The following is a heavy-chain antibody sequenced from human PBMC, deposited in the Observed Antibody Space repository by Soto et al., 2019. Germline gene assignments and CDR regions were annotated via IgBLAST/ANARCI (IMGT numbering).Heavy chain of an antibody. Sequence: SETLSLTCTVSGGSISGYYWSWIRQPPGKGLEWIGNVYYSGGAKYNPSVKRRVSISVDTSKDQFSLNLSSVTAADTAVYYCTRDGDGRMTTNPYYYYGMDVWGPGITVTVSS. D-gene: IGHD2-21*02. J-gene: IGHJ6*02. V-gene: IGHV4-59*01. CDR2: VYYSGGA. CDR1: GGSISGYY. CDR3: TRDGDGRMTTNPYYYYGMDV.